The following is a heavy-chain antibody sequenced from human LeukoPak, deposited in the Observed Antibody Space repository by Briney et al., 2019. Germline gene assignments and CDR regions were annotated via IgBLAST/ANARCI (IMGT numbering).Heavy chain of an antibody. CDR3: AKGRIQLLSWAGYFQH. CDR1: GFTFSSYA. J-gene: IGHJ1*01. V-gene: IGHV3-23*01. CDR2: ISGSGGST. D-gene: IGHD5-18*01. Sequence: GGSLRLSCAASGFTFSSYAMSWVRQAPGKGLEWVSAISGSGGSTYYADSVKGRFTISRDNSKNTLYLQMNSLRAEDTAVYYCAKGRIQLLSWAGYFQHWGQGTLVTVSS.